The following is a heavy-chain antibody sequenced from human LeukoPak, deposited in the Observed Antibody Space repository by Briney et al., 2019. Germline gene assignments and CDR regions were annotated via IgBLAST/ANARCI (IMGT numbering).Heavy chain of an antibody. CDR2: ISPGGGPT. V-gene: IGHV3-NL1*01. CDR3: AKDGAWLRFDD. CDR1: EFTFSRYG. D-gene: IGHD5-12*01. J-gene: IGHJ4*02. Sequence: GGSLRLSCAASEFTFSRYGMHWVRQAPGKGLEWVSGISPGGGPTYYADSVRGRFTISRDDSKNTVYLQMKNVRAEDTAVYYCAKDGAWLRFDDWGQGILVTVSS.